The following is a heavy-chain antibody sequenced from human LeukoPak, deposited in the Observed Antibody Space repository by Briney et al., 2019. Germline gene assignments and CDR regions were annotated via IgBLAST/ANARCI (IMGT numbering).Heavy chain of an antibody. J-gene: IGHJ4*02. CDR2: INAYNGDT. Sequence: ASVKVSCKASNYTFTSYGISWVRQAPGQGLEWMAWINAYNGDTNYAQKFQGRVTLTTETSTSTAYMELRSLRSDDTAVYYCARDGSGVWFDYWGQGTLVTVSS. CDR3: ARDGSGVWFDY. CDR1: NYTFTSYG. D-gene: IGHD3-10*01. V-gene: IGHV1-18*01.